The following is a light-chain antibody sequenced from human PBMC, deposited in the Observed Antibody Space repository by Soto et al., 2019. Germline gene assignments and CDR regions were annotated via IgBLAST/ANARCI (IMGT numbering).Light chain of an antibody. V-gene: IGKV1-12*01. Sequence: DIQMTQSPSSVSASIGDRVTITCRASQGISNWLAWYQQKPGKAPNLLIFAASSLQSGVPSRFSGSGSGTDFTLTISDLQPEDFSTYYCQQANSFPPTFGQGTKLEIK. CDR1: QGISNW. CDR2: AAS. J-gene: IGKJ2*01. CDR3: QQANSFPPT.